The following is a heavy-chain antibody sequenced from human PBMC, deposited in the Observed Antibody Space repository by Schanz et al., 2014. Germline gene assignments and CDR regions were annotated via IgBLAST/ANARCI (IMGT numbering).Heavy chain of an antibody. Sequence: QVQLVQSGAEVKKPGASVKVSCKASGYTFTSYGISWVRQAPGQGLEWMGWISAYNGNTKYPQKLQGRVTMTTDTATSTAYMELRSLRSDDTDVYYCARDAADFYDVLNEEAYWGQGTLVSVSS. J-gene: IGHJ4*02. V-gene: IGHV1-18*01. CDR3: ARDAADFYDVLNEEAY. CDR2: ISAYNGNT. D-gene: IGHD3-9*01. CDR1: GYTFTSYG.